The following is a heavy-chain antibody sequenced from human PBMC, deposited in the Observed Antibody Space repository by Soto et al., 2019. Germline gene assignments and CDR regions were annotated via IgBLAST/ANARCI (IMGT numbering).Heavy chain of an antibody. CDR1: GFTFSSYA. CDR2: ISSNGGST. Sequence: PGVSLRLSCSASGFTFSSYAMHWVRQAPGKGLEYVSAISSNGGSTYYADSVKGRFTISRDNSKNTLYLQMSSLRAEDTAVYYCGKDRYSGYTVGDYWGQGTLVTV. J-gene: IGHJ4*02. V-gene: IGHV3-64D*06. CDR3: GKDRYSGYTVGDY. D-gene: IGHD5-12*01.